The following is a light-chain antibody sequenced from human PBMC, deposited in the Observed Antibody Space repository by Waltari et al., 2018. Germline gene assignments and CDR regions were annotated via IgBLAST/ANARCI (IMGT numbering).Light chain of an antibody. CDR3: QQYNDWPQT. V-gene: IGKV3-15*01. CDR2: DAS. CDR1: QSVSSN. J-gene: IGKJ1*01. Sequence: EIVMTQPPAPLSVSPGERATLSCSASQSVSSNLAWDQQKPGQAPRLLIYDASTRATDIPARFSGGGSGTEFTLTISSLQSEDFAVYYCQQYNDWPQTFGQGTKVEIK.